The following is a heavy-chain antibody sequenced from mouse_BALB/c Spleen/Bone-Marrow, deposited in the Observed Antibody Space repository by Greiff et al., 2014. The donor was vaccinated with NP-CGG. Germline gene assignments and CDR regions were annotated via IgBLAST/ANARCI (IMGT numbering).Heavy chain of an antibody. CDR2: ISNGSSTI. CDR1: GFTFSSFG. CDR3: ARKGAMITHYYAMDY. D-gene: IGHD2-4*01. V-gene: IGHV5-17*02. Sequence: EVKVVESGGGLVQPGGSRKLSCAASGFTFSSFGMHWVRQAPEKGLEWVAYISNGSSTIYYADTVKGRFTISRDNLKNTLFLQMTSLRSEDTAMYYCARKGAMITHYYAMDYWGQGTSVTVSS. J-gene: IGHJ4*01.